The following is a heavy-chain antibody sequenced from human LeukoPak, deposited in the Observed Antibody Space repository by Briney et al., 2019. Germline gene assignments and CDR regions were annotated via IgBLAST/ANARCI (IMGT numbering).Heavy chain of an antibody. CDR2: ISNNGGYT. CDR3: ARGTTWSPLDFDY. Sequence: GGSLRLSCAASGFTFSSSAMSWVRQAPGKGLEWVSAISNNGGYTYYADSVQGRFTISRDNSKSTLCLQMNSLRAEDTAVYFCARGTTWSPLDFDYWGQGTLVTVSS. CDR1: GFTFSSSA. V-gene: IGHV3-23*01. D-gene: IGHD3-3*01. J-gene: IGHJ4*02.